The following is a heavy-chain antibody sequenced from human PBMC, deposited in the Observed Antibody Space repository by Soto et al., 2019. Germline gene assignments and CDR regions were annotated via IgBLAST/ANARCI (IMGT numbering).Heavy chain of an antibody. CDR3: AKYCSSDVCFDY. Sequence: EVQLLESGGGLVQPGGSLRLSCAASGFPFSRCAMNWVRQAPGKGLEWVSFISGSGDTKYYADSVKGRFTISRDNAKNSLYLQMSSLRDEDTAVYYCAKYCSSDVCFDYWGQGTLVTVSS. D-gene: IGHD2-8*01. J-gene: IGHJ4*02. CDR2: ISGSGDTK. V-gene: IGHV3-48*02. CDR1: GFPFSRCA.